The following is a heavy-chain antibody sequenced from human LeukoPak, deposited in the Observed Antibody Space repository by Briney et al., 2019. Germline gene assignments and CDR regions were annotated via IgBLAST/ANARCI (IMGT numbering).Heavy chain of an antibody. CDR3: ARFEYSSSSTGFDY. CDR2: IYYSGST. J-gene: IGHJ4*02. D-gene: IGHD6-6*01. V-gene: IGHV4-31*03. CDR1: GGSIRSGGYY. Sequence: SETLSLTCTVSGGSIRSGGYYWSWIRQHPGKGLEWIGYIYYSGSTYYNPSLKRRVTISVDTSKNQFSLKLSSVTAADTAVYYCARFEYSSSSTGFDYWGQGTLVTVSS.